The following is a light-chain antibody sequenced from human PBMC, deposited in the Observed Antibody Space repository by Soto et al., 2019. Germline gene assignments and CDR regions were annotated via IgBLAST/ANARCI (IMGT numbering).Light chain of an antibody. CDR3: SSYTSIITVV. V-gene: IGLV2-14*01. CDR1: SCDVGGYNY. J-gene: IGLJ2*01. CDR2: EVS. Sequence: QSALTQPASVSGSPGQSITISCTGTSCDVGGYNYVSWYQQHPGKAPKLMIYEVSNRPSGVSNRFSGYKSGTTASLTISGLQTEDEADYYCSSYTSIITVVFGGGTKVTVL.